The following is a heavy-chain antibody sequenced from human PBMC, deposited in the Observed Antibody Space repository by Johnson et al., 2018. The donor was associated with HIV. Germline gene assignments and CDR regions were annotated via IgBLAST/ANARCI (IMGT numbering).Heavy chain of an antibody. D-gene: IGHD6-19*01. CDR2: IWYDGSNK. V-gene: IGHV3-33*01. CDR1: GFTFSSYG. J-gene: IGHJ3*02. Sequence: QVQLVESGGGVVQPGRSLRLSCAASGFTFSSYGMHWVRQAPGKGLEWVAVIWYDGSNKYYADSVKGRFTISRDNSKNTLYLQMNSLRAEDTAVYYCARDEKRGWPQSQDACDIWGQGTMVTVSS. CDR3: ARDEKRGWPQSQDACDI.